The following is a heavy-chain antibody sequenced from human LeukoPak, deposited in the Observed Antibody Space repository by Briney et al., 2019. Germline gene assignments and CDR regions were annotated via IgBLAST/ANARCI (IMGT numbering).Heavy chain of an antibody. D-gene: IGHD2-2*01. J-gene: IGHJ4*02. CDR3: ASFFGRRYCSSTSCRRWGNFDY. CDR2: ISAYNGNT. V-gene: IGHV1-18*01. Sequence: EASVKVSCKASGYTFTSYGISWVRQAPGQGLEWMGWISAYNGNTNYAQKLQGRVTMTTDTSTSTAYMELSSLRSEDTAVYYCASFFGRRYCSSTSCRRWGNFDYWGRGTLVTVSS. CDR1: GYTFTSYG.